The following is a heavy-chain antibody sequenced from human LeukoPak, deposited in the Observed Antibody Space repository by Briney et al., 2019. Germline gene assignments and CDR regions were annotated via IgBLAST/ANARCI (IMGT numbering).Heavy chain of an antibody. J-gene: IGHJ4*02. V-gene: IGHV3-23*01. CDR2: ISGSGGST. D-gene: IGHD3-22*01. Sequence: PGGSLRLSCAASGITFRSYAMSWVRQAPGKGLEWVSAISGSGGSTYYADSVKGRFTISRDNSKNTLYLQMNGLRAEDTAVYYCAKDQRLEFTMIVVALYFDYWGQGTLVTVSS. CDR3: AKDQRLEFTMIVVALYFDY. CDR1: GITFRSYA.